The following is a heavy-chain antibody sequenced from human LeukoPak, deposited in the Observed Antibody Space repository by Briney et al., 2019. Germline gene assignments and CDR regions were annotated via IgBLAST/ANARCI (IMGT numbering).Heavy chain of an antibody. D-gene: IGHD6-19*01. Sequence: PSETLSLTCTVSGGSISSSSYYWGWMRQPPGKGREWIGSIYYSGSTYYNPSLKSRVTISVDTSKNQFSLKLSSVTAADTAVYYCSSGSSGWFDAFDIWGQGTMVTVSS. V-gene: IGHV4-39*01. CDR1: GGSISSSSYY. CDR2: IYYSGST. CDR3: SSGSSGWFDAFDI. J-gene: IGHJ3*02.